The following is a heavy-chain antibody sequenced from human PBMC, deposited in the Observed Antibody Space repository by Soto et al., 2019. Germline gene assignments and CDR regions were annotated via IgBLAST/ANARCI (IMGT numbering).Heavy chain of an antibody. D-gene: IGHD4-4*01. CDR1: GFTFSSYG. J-gene: IGHJ4*02. Sequence: GGSLRLSCAASGFTFSSYGMHWVRQAPGKGLEWVAVIWYDGSNKYYADSVKGRFTISRDNSKNTLYLQMNSLRAEDTAVYYCARTPGQQYYFDYWGQGTLVTVSS. CDR3: ARTPGQQYYFDY. CDR2: IWYDGSNK. V-gene: IGHV3-33*01.